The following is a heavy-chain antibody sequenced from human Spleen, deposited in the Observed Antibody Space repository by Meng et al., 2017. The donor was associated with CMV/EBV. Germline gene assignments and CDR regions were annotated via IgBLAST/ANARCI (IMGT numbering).Heavy chain of an antibody. D-gene: IGHD2-2*01. CDR2: VSWNGSRT. CDR3: ARDDQLLFKGNPRNYGMDV. J-gene: IGHJ6*02. CDR1: GFTFSNSD. V-gene: IGHV3-19*01. Sequence: GGSLRLSCAASGFTFSNSDMNWVRQAPGKGLEWVSGVSWNGSRTHYADSVKGRFIISRDNSRNFLYQQMNSLRPEDMAVYYCARDDQLLFKGNPRNYGMDVWGQGTTVTVSS.